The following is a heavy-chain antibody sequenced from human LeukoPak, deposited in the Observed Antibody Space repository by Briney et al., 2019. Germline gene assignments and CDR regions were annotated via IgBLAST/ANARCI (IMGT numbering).Heavy chain of an antibody. D-gene: IGHD3-9*01. J-gene: IGHJ4*02. CDR2: IYTSGST. CDR3: AGNVLRYFDWSYYFDY. V-gene: IGHV4-4*07. CDR1: GGSISSYY. Sequence: PSETLSLTCTVSGGSISSYYWSWVRQPAGKGLEWIGRIYTSGSTNYNPPLNSPFTMSVDTSKNQFSLKLSSVTAADTAVYYCAGNVLRYFDWSYYFDYWGQGTLVTVSS.